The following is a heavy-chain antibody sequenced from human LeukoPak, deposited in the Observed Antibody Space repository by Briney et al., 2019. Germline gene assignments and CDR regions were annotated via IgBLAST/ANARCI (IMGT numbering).Heavy chain of an antibody. CDR3: ARGGDHIDY. Sequence: PGGSLRLSCEVSEVTFRNNWMSWVRQAPGKGLEWVANVKQDGSEKYYVESVKGRFTISRDNAKNSLYLQMNSLRAEDTAVYYCARGGDHIDYWGQGTLVTVSS. CDR1: EVTFRNNW. CDR2: VKQDGSEK. J-gene: IGHJ4*02. V-gene: IGHV3-7*01. D-gene: IGHD3-10*01.